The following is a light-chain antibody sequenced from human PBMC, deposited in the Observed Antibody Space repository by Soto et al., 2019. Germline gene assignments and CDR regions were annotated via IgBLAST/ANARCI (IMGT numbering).Light chain of an antibody. V-gene: IGKV2-30*02. CDR1: QRLVHSDGIAY. J-gene: IGKJ1*01. Sequence: VVLTHYTISVPVTLGQPASISSRCNQRLVHSDGIAYFSWFQQRPGRSPRRLLYKVSNRDSGVPARFSGSGSGTDFALKISLLEAEDVIVYCCTQSTLLPRPFGHGTKVDIK. CDR3: TQSTLLPRP. CDR2: KVS.